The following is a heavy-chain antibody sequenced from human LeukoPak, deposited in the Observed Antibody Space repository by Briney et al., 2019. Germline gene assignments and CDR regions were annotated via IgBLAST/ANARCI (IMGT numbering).Heavy chain of an antibody. CDR1: GFTFGSYW. CDR2: INSDGSSI. CDR3: AREGRVSGYDFDS. Sequence: GGSLRLSCAASGFTFGSYWMHWVRQDPGKGLVWVSRINSDGSSITYADSVKGRFTISRDNAKNTLYPQMNSLGVEDTAVYYCAREGRVSGYDFDSWGQGTLVTVSS. V-gene: IGHV3-74*03. J-gene: IGHJ4*02. D-gene: IGHD5-12*01.